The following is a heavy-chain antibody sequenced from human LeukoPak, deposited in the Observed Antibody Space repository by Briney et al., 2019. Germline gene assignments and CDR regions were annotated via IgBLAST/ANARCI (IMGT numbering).Heavy chain of an antibody. V-gene: IGHV3-30*02. J-gene: IGHJ4*02. CDR1: GFDLSRNC. CDR2: IRFDGTRN. D-gene: IGHD3-22*01. Sequence: GGSLRLSRVASGFDLSRNCMHRGGQAPGRGREGVSFIRFDGTRNFYGDSVRGRFTISRDNSKNTLYLQMNSLRGDDTAVYYCARDFDDINGNYYYIPDYWGQGILVTVSS. CDR3: ARDFDDINGNYYYIPDY.